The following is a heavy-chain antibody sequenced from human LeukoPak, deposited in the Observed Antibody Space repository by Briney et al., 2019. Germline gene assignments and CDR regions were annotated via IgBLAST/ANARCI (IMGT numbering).Heavy chain of an antibody. CDR2: IYSGGNT. J-gene: IGHJ4*02. CDR3: ARGYCSGNCYPDY. CDR1: GFTVSDNY. D-gene: IGHD2-21*02. Sequence: GGSLRLSCAASGFTVSDNYMSWVRQAPGKGLEWVSVIYSGGNTYYADSVKGRFTISRDNSKNTLYLQMNSLRAEDTAVYYCARGYCSGNCYPDYWGQGTLVTVSS. V-gene: IGHV3-53*01.